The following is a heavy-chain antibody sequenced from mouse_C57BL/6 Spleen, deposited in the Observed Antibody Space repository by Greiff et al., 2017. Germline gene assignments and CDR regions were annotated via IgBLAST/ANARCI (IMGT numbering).Heavy chain of an antibody. J-gene: IGHJ3*01. V-gene: IGHV3-6*01. CDR2: ISYGGSN. CDR1: GYSITSGYY. Sequence: EVKLQESGPGLVKPSQSLSLTCSVTGYSITSGYYWNWIRQFPGNKLEWMGYISYGGSNNYNPSLKNRISITRDTSKNQFFLKLNSVTTEDTATYYCARDCAYWGQGTLVTVSA. CDR3: ARDCAY.